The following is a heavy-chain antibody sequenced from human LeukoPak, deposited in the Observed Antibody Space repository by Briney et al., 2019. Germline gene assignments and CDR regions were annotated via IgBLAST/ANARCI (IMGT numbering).Heavy chain of an antibody. Sequence: PGGSLRLSCAASGFIFNDYAMHWVRQAPGKGLEWVSAISGSGGSTYYADSVKGRFTISRDNSKNTLYLQMNSLRAEDTAVYYCAKPQPQVRYSGSYYPPVGFDYWGQGTLVTVSS. CDR3: AKPQPQVRYSGSYYPPVGFDY. CDR1: GFIFNDYA. D-gene: IGHD1-26*01. V-gene: IGHV3-23*01. CDR2: ISGSGGST. J-gene: IGHJ4*02.